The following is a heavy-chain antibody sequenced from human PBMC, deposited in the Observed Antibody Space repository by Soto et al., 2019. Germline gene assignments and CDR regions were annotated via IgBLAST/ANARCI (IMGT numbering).Heavy chain of an antibody. D-gene: IGHD3-10*01. CDR2: IYYSGST. Sequence: SETLSLTCTVSGGSISSGGYHWSWIRQHPGKGLEWIGYIYYSGSTYYNPSLKSRVTISVDTSKNQFSLKLSSVTAADTAVYYGARGKNWFDPGGQEPLVTVSS. CDR3: ARGKNWFDP. V-gene: IGHV4-31*03. J-gene: IGHJ5*02. CDR1: GGSISSGGYH.